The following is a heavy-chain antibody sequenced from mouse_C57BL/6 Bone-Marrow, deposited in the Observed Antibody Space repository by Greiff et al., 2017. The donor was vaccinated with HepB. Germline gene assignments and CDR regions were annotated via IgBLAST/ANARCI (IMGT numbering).Heavy chain of an antibody. Sequence: EVQWVESGGDLVKPGGSLKLSCAASGFTFSSYGMSWVRQTPDKRLEWVATISSGGSYTYYPDSVKGRFTISRDNAKNTLYLQMSSLKSEDTAMYYCARHLHYYGSSYWYFDVWGTGTTVTVSS. J-gene: IGHJ1*03. D-gene: IGHD1-1*01. V-gene: IGHV5-6*01. CDR1: GFTFSSYG. CDR2: ISSGGSYT. CDR3: ARHLHYYGSSYWYFDV.